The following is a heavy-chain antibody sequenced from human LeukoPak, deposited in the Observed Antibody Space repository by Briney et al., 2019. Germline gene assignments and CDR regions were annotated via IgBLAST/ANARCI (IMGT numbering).Heavy chain of an antibody. D-gene: IGHD3-16*01. CDR1: SYSISSGYY. J-gene: IGHJ4*02. Sequence: SETLSLTCTVSSYSISSGYYWGWIRQPPGKGLEWIGSIYHSGSTYYNPSLKSRVTISVDTSKNQFSLKLSSVTAADTAVYYCARSYDYVWGTLHWGQGTLVTVSS. V-gene: IGHV4-38-2*02. CDR3: ARSYDYVWGTLH. CDR2: IYHSGST.